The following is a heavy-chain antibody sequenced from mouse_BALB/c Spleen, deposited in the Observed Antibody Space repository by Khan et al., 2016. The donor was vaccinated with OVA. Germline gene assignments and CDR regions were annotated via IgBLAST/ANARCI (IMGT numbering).Heavy chain of an antibody. D-gene: IGHD2-3*01. CDR1: GYSITRDYA. Sequence: VQLQQSGPGLVKPSQSLSLTCTVTGYSITRDYAWNWIRQFPGNKLEWMGYISYSGDTSYNPSLKSRISVTRDTSKNQFFLQLNSVTTEDTATYYGAMGRTYWGQGTLVAVSA. CDR2: ISYSGDT. CDR3: AMGRTY. V-gene: IGHV3-2*02. J-gene: IGHJ3*01.